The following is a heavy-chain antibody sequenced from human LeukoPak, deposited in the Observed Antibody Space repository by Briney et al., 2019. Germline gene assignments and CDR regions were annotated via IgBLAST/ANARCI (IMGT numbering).Heavy chain of an antibody. V-gene: IGHV3-48*03. D-gene: IGHD3-10*01. CDR1: GFTFSSYE. CDR3: ARDPSVSYYGSGSYLDY. J-gene: IGHJ4*02. Sequence: SGGSLRLSCAASGFTFSSYEMNWVRQAPGKGLEWVSYISSSGSTIYYADSVKDRFTISRDNAKNSLYLQMNSLRAEDTAVYYCARDPSVSYYGSGSYLDYWGQGTLVTVSS. CDR2: ISSSGSTI.